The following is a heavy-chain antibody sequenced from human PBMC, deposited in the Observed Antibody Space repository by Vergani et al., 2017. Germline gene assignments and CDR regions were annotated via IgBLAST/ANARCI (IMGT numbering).Heavy chain of an antibody. V-gene: IGHV3-21*01. Sequence: EVQLVESGGGLVKPGGSLRLSCAASGFTFSSYSMNWVRQAPGKGLEWVSAISGSGGSTYYADSVKGRFTISRDNAKNSLYLQMNSLRAEDTAVYYCASGYSYGIFDYWGQGTLVTVSS. CDR3: ASGYSYGIFDY. CDR2: ISGSGGST. J-gene: IGHJ4*02. CDR1: GFTFSSYS. D-gene: IGHD5-18*01.